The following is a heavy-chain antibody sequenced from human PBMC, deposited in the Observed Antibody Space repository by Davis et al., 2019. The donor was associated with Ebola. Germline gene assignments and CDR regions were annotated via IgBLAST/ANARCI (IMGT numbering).Heavy chain of an antibody. CDR3: ATRRDFWSGYSHFDY. D-gene: IGHD3-3*01. V-gene: IGHV4-34*01. CDR1: GGSFSGYY. CDR2: INHSGST. J-gene: IGHJ4*02. Sequence: SETLSLTCAVYGGSFSGYYWSWIRQPPGKGLEWIGEINHSGSTNYNLSLKSRVTISVDTSKNQFSLKLSSVTAADTAVYYCATRRDFWSGYSHFDYWGQGTLVTVSS.